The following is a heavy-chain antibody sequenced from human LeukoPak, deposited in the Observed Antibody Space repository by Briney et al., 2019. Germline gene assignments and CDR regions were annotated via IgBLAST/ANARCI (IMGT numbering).Heavy chain of an antibody. V-gene: IGHV3-48*02. CDR2: ISSSSTI. Sequence: GGSLRLSCAASGFTFSSYSMSWVRQAPGKGLEWVSYISSSSTIYYADSVKGRFTISRDNAKNSLYLQMNSLRDEDTAVYYCARDVPIDGAFDIWGQGTMVTVSS. CDR1: GFTFSSYS. D-gene: IGHD2-2*01. CDR3: ARDVPIDGAFDI. J-gene: IGHJ3*02.